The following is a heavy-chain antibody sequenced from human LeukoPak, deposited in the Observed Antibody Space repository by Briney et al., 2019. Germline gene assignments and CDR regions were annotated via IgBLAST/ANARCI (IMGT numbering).Heavy chain of an antibody. V-gene: IGHV4-34*01. CDR2: INHSGST. Sequence: PSETLSLTCAVYGGSFSGYFWSWIRQPPGKGLEWIGEINHSGSTNYNPSLKSRVTISVDTSKNQFSLKLSSVTAADTAVYYCARAVDDSSGYYYGVFDYWGQGTLVTVSS. D-gene: IGHD3-22*01. J-gene: IGHJ4*02. CDR1: GGSFSGYF. CDR3: ARAVDDSSGYYYGVFDY.